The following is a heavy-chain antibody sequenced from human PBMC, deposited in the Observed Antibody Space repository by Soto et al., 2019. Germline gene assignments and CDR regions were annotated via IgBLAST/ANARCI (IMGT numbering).Heavy chain of an antibody. Sequence: QVQLQESGPGLVKPSQTLSVTCTVSGGSLSSYNFFWSGVRQHPETGLEWVGYIYHTGAAYYNPSLKSRLTISLDTSKNRFSLSLVSVTDADTAVYYCAREVISPATSDAFDIWGQGTMVTVSS. V-gene: IGHV4-31*03. CDR1: GGSLSSYNFF. CDR2: IYHTGAA. J-gene: IGHJ3*02. CDR3: AREVISPATSDAFDI. D-gene: IGHD1-26*01.